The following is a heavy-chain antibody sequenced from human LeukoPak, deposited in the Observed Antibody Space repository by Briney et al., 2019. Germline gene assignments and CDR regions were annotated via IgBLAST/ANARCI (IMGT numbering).Heavy chain of an antibody. CDR1: GFTFSNYA. V-gene: IGHV3-23*01. J-gene: IGHJ2*01. Sequence: PSGGSLRLSCAASGFTFSNYAMSWVRQAPGKGLEWVSTLGGRGVLTYYADSVRGRFTVSRDNSKNTLYLQMNSLRAEDTAVYYCARDRGGEEWLVRYWYFDLWGRGTLVTVSS. CDR2: LGGRGVLT. D-gene: IGHD6-19*01. CDR3: ARDRGGEEWLVRYWYFDL.